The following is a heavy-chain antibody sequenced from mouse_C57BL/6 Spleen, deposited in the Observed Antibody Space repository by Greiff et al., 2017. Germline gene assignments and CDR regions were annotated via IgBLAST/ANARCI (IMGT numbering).Heavy chain of an antibody. J-gene: IGHJ3*01. CDR2: IYPRDGST. V-gene: IGHV1-85*01. CDR3: ARSTGYGNYEAWFAY. D-gene: IGHD2-10*02. Sequence: VQLQQSGPELVKPGASVKLSCKASGYTFTSYDINWVKQRPGQGLEWIGWIYPRDGSTKYTEKFKGKATLTVDTSSSTAYMERHSLTSEDSAVYFCARSTGYGNYEAWFAYWGQGTLVTVSA. CDR1: GYTFTSYD.